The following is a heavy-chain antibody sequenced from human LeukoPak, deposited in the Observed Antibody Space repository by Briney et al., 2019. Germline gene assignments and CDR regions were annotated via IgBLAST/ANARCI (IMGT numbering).Heavy chain of an antibody. Sequence: QPGGSLRLSSASSGFPFGTSWMYWVRQAPGKGLVWVSRINTDGSSTTYADSVKGRFTISRDNAKNTLYLQMDSLRAEDTAVYYCASGPPFDQAIEYWGQGTLVTVSS. CDR1: GFPFGTSW. V-gene: IGHV3-74*01. CDR2: INTDGSST. J-gene: IGHJ4*02. CDR3: ASGPPFDQAIEY. D-gene: IGHD2/OR15-2a*01.